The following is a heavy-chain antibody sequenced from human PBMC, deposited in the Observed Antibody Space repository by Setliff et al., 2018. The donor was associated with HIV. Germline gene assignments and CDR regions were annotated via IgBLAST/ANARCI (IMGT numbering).Heavy chain of an antibody. V-gene: IGHV4-31*03. Sequence: SETLSLTCTVSGGSIRSGGYYWSWIRQHPGKGLEWIGYIYYSGSTYYNPSLKSRVTISVDTSKNQFSLKLSSVTAADTAVYYCARTWWLRSNWFDPWGQGTLVTVS. D-gene: IGHD5-12*01. CDR2: IYYSGST. J-gene: IGHJ5*02. CDR3: ARTWWLRSNWFDP. CDR1: GGSIRSGGYY.